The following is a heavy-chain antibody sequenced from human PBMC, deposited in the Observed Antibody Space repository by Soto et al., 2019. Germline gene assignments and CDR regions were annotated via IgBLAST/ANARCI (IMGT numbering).Heavy chain of an antibody. Sequence: QVQLVQSGAEVKKPGASVKVSCKASGYSFTSYDINWLRQATGQGLEWMGWMNPNSGNTAYAQKFQGRVTMTRNSSISTAYRELSSLRAEDTSGSYWAREREGSGGDPWGKGTMVTVSS. D-gene: IGHD1-26*01. V-gene: IGHV1-8*01. CDR3: AREREGSGGDP. J-gene: IGHJ5*02. CDR1: GYSFTSYD. CDR2: MNPNSGNT.